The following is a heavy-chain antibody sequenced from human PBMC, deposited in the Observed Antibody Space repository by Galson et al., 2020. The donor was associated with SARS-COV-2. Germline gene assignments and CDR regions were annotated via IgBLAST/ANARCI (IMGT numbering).Heavy chain of an antibody. D-gene: IGHD2-15*01. CDR3: ARIYCSGVTCYHYFGMDV. V-gene: IGHV1-2*02. CDR1: GYSFTGYY. J-gene: IGHJ6*02. CDR2: INHNSGGT. Sequence: ASVKVSCKDSGYSFTGYYMHWVRQAPGQGLEWMGWINHNSGGTKYAQKFQGRVTMTRDTSISTAYMELSRLKSDDTAVYYCARIYCSGVTCYHYFGMDVWGQGTAVTVSS.